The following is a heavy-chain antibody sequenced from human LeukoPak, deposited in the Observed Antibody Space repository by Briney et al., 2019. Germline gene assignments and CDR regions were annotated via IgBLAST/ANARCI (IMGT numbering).Heavy chain of an antibody. D-gene: IGHD5-18*01. CDR1: GGTFNSYA. CDR2: IIPIFGTA. J-gene: IGHJ4*02. CDR3: ARDGTAMVTRGFYDY. Sequence: SVKVSCKASGGTFNSYAISRVRQAPGQGLEWMGGIIPIFGTANYAQKFQGRVTITADESTSTAYMELSSLRSEDTAVYYCARDGTAMVTRGFYDYWGQGTLVTVSS. V-gene: IGHV1-69*01.